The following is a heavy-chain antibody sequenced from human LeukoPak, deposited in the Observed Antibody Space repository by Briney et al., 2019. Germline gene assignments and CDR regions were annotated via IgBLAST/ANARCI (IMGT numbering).Heavy chain of an antibody. J-gene: IGHJ4*02. V-gene: IGHV1-18*01. Sequence: ASVKVSCKASGYTFTSYGISWVRQAPGQGLEWMGWISAYNGNTNYAQKLQGRVTMTTDTSTSTAYMELRSLRSDDTAVYYCARVPHAGGYCSSNSCYYFDYWGQGTLVTVSS. CDR3: ARVPHAGGYCSSNSCYYFDY. CDR1: GYTFTSYG. D-gene: IGHD2-2*03. CDR2: ISAYNGNT.